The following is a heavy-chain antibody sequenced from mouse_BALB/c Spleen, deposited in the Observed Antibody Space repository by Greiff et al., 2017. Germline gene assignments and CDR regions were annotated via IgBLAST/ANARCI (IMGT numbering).Heavy chain of an antibody. J-gene: IGHJ3*01. CDR2: ISSGGSYT. D-gene: IGHD2-2*01. CDR3: ARHDGYDEAY. V-gene: IGHV5-6*01. Sequence: EVMLVESGGDLVKPGGSLKLSCAASGFTFSSYGMSWVRPTPDKRLEWVATISSGGSYTYYPDSVKGRFTISRDNAKNTLYLQMSSLKSEDTAMYYCARHDGYDEAYWGQGTLVTVSA. CDR1: GFTFSSYG.